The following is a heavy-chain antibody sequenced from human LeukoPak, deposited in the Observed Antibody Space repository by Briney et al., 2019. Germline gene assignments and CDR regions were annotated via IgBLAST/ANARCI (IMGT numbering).Heavy chain of an antibody. Sequence: PGGSLRLSCVASAFAFSSNWMSWVRQAPGKGLEWVASIKEDGSETYYVDSVKGRFTISRDNAKNSLYLQMNSLRPEDTAVYYCARGYYSSSRFDSWGQGTLVTVSS. V-gene: IGHV3-7*02. J-gene: IGHJ4*02. CDR2: IKEDGSET. D-gene: IGHD6-13*01. CDR3: ARGYYSSSRFDS. CDR1: AFAFSSNW.